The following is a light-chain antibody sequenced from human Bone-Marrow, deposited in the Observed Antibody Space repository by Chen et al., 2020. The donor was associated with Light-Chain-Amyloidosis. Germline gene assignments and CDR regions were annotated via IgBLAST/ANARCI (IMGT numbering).Light chain of an antibody. CDR1: NIGSTS. CDR3: QVWDRSSDRPV. V-gene: IGLV3-21*02. Sequence: SYVLTQPSSVSVAPGQTATIACGGHNIGSTSVHWYQQPPGQAPLLVVYDDSDRPSGIPERLSGSNAGNTATLTISRVEAGDEADYYCQVWDRSSDRPVFGGGTKLTFL. J-gene: IGLJ3*02. CDR2: DDS.